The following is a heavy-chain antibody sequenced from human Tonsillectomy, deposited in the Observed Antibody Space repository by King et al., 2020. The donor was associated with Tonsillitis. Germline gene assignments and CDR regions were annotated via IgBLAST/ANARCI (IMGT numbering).Heavy chain of an antibody. D-gene: IGHD2-15*01. CDR1: GYTFTSYG. CDR3: ARDRGAVVVAAPHLYYFDY. Sequence: VQLVESEAEVKKPGASVKVSCKASGYTFTSYGISWVRQAPGQGLEWMGWISAYNGNTNYAQKLQGRVTMTTDTSTSTAYMELRSLRSDDTAVYYCARDRGAVVVAAPHLYYFDYWGQGTLVTVSS. CDR2: ISAYNGNT. V-gene: IGHV1-18*04. J-gene: IGHJ4*02.